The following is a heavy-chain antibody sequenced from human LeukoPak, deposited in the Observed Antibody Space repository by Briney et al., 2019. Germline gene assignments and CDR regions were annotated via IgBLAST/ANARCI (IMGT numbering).Heavy chain of an antibody. CDR3: ARTGYSSSYYKFRFDY. CDR1: GGSFSSSSYY. D-gene: IGHD6-13*01. Sequence: SETLSLTCTVSGGSFSSSSYYWGWIRQPPGTGLEWLGNIYYSGSTYYNPSLKSRVIVSVDTSKNQFSLKMSSVTAADTAVYYCARTGYSSSYYKFRFDYWGQGTLVTVPS. CDR2: IYYSGST. V-gene: IGHV4-39*07. J-gene: IGHJ4*02.